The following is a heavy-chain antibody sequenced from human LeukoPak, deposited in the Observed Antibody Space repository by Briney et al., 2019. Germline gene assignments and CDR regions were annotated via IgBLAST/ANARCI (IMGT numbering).Heavy chain of an antibody. V-gene: IGHV3-21*06. Sequence: GGSLRLSCAASGFTFSSYAMSWVRQAPGKGLEWVSSIRSSSYIYYADSVKGRFTIFRDNAENSLFLQMDNLRDEDTAIYYCVREAAIYDFWSGQSAYSFDYWGQGILVTVSS. CDR1: GFTFSSYA. D-gene: IGHD3-3*01. CDR2: IRSSSYI. CDR3: VREAAIYDFWSGQSAYSFDY. J-gene: IGHJ4*02.